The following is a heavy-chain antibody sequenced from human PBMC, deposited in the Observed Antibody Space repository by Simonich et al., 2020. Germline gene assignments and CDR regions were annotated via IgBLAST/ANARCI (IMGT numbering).Heavy chain of an antibody. J-gene: IGHJ4*02. CDR2: ISSMSSYI. CDR3: ARDVDTAMVFDY. D-gene: IGHD5-18*01. V-gene: IGHV3-21*01. CDR1: GFPFSSYS. Sequence: EVQLVESGGGLVKPGGSLRLSCAASGFPFSSYSMNWVRQAPVKGLEWVSSISSMSSYINYADSVKGRFTISRDNAKNSLYLQMNSLRAEDTAVYYCARDVDTAMVFDYWGQGTLVTVSS.